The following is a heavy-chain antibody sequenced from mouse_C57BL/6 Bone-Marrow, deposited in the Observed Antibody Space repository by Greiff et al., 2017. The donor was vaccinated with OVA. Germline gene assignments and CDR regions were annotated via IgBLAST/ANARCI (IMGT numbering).Heavy chain of an antibody. Sequence: EVKLQQSGPVLVKPGASVKMSCKASGYTFTDYYMNWVKQSHGKSLEWIGVINPYNGGTSYNQKFKGKATLTVDKSSSTAYMELNSLTSEDSAVYYCARWAYSNYDWFAYWGQGTLVTVSA. D-gene: IGHD2-5*01. V-gene: IGHV1-19*01. CDR1: GYTFTDYY. CDR2: INPYNGGT. J-gene: IGHJ3*01. CDR3: ARWAYSNYDWFAY.